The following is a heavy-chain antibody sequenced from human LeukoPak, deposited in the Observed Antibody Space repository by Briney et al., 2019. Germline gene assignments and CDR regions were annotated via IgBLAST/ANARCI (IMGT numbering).Heavy chain of an antibody. CDR1: GFTFSSYG. V-gene: IGHV3-33*01. CDR2: IWYGGSNK. D-gene: IGHD2-15*01. CDR3: ARDMSEGWLDY. Sequence: GGSLRLSCAASGFTFSSYGMPWVRQAPGKGLEWVAVIWYGGSNKYYADSVKGRFTISRDNSKNTLYLQMNSLRAEDTAVYYCARDMSEGWLDYWGQGTLVTVSS. J-gene: IGHJ4*02.